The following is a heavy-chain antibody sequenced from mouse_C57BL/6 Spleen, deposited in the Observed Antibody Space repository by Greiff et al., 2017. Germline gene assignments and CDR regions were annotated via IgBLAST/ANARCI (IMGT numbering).Heavy chain of an antibody. D-gene: IGHD1-1*01. V-gene: IGHV5-12*01. CDR2: ISNGGGST. CDR3: ARRYGSSPVQYYFDY. CDR1: GFTFSDYY. J-gene: IGHJ2*01. Sequence: EVQRVESGGGLVQPGGSLKLSCAASGFTFSDYYMYWVRQTPEKRLEWVAYISNGGGSTYYPDTVKGRFTISRDNAKNTLYLQMSRLKSEDTAMYYCARRYGSSPVQYYFDYWGQGTTLTVSS.